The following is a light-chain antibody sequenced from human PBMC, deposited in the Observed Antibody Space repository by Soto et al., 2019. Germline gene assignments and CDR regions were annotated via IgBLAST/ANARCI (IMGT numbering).Light chain of an antibody. J-gene: IGKJ1*01. V-gene: IGKV3-15*01. CDR3: QQSNNWPWT. CDR2: GAS. CDR1: QSVSSS. Sequence: EIVMTHSPATLSVSPCERATLSFRASQSVSSSLAWYQQKPGQAPRLLIYGASTRATGIPARFSGSGSGTEFTLTISSLQSEDFAVYYCQQSNNWPWTFGQGTKVDIK.